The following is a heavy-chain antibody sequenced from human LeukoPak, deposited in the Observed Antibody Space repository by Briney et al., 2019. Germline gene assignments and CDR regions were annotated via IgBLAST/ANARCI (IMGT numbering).Heavy chain of an antibody. CDR1: GFTFSRYW. J-gene: IGHJ5*02. V-gene: IGHV3-74*01. Sequence: PGGSLRISCAASGFTFSRYWMHWVRQAPGKGLVWVSHINTDGSSTNYADSVKGRFTISRDNAKNTLYLQMNSLRAEDTAVYYCARTPYTSSWYGWFDPWGQETLVTVSS. D-gene: IGHD6-13*01. CDR3: ARTPYTSSWYGWFDP. CDR2: INTDGSST.